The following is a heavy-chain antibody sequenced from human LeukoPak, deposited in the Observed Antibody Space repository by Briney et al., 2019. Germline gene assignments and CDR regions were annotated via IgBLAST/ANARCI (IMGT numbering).Heavy chain of an antibody. J-gene: IGHJ6*02. CDR1: GGTFSSYA. CDR3: AREPHSDFWSGYYYYGMDV. Sequence: ASVKVSCKASGGTFSSYAISWVRQAPGQGLEWMGWISAYNGNTNYAQKLQGRVTMTTDTSTSTAYMELRSLRSDDTAVYYCAREPHSDFWSGYYYYGMDVWGQGTTVTVSS. V-gene: IGHV1-18*01. CDR2: ISAYNGNT. D-gene: IGHD3-3*01.